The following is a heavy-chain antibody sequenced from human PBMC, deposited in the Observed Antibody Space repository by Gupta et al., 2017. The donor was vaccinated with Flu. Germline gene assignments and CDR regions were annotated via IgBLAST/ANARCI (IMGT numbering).Heavy chain of an antibody. CDR1: TYG. V-gene: IGHV3-23*01. CDR2: VSRSDGKK. Sequence: TYGMNWVRQAPGKGLEWVAGVSRSDGKKHYADAVRGRFTISTDDSQYTLYLQMKKLKEEDTAIYYCARRDFVVVVAAFDYWCPGALVTVS. CDR3: ARRDFVVVVAAFDY. J-gene: IGHJ4*02. D-gene: IGHD2-15*01.